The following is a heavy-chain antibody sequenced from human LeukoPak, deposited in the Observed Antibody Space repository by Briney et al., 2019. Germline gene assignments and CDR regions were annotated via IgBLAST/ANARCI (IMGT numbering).Heavy chain of an antibody. J-gene: IGHJ6*02. CDR3: ARNYDSSARSSYYYYYGMDV. V-gene: IGHV1-69*13. D-gene: IGHD3-22*01. Sequence: ASVKVSCKDSGGTFSSYAISWVRQAPGQGLEWVGGIIPIFGTANYAQKFQGRVTITSDESTSTAYMELSSLRSEDTAVYYCARNYDSSARSSYYYYYGMDVWGQGTTVTVSS. CDR1: GGTFSSYA. CDR2: IIPIFGTA.